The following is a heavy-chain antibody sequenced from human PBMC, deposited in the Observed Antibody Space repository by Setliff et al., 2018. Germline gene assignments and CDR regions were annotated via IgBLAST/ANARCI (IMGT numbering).Heavy chain of an antibody. Sequence: SETLSLTCGVSGGGGSFSAYYWSWIRQPPGKGLEWIGEINHSGSTNYNPSLKSRVTISVDTSKNQFSLKLSSVTAADTAVYYCARGRGPHWFDPWGQGTLVTVSS. CDR2: INHSGST. CDR3: ARGRGPHWFDP. J-gene: IGHJ5*02. D-gene: IGHD3-10*01. CDR1: GGGGSFSAYY. V-gene: IGHV4-34*01.